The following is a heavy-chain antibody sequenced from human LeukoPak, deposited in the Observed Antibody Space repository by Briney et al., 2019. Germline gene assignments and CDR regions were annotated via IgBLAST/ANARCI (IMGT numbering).Heavy chain of an antibody. CDR1: GYTFTGYY. CDR3: ARSLPYYDFWSGSRNNYYGMDV. D-gene: IGHD3-3*01. V-gene: IGHV1-2*02. J-gene: IGHJ6*02. CDR2: INPNSGGT. Sequence: ASVKVSCKASGYTFTGYYMHWVRQAPGQGLEWMGWINPNSGGTNYAQKFQGRVTMTRGTSISTAYMELSRLRPDDTAVYYCARSLPYYDFWSGSRNNYYGMDVWGQGTTATVSS.